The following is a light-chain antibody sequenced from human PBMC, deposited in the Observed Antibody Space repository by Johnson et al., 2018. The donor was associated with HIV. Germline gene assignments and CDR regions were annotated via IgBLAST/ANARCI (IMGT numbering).Light chain of an antibody. J-gene: IGLJ1*01. Sequence: QSVLTQPPSVSAAPGQKVTISCSGSSSNIGNNYVSWYQQLPGTAPKLLIYENTKRPSGIPDRFSGSKSGTSATLGITGLQTGDEAGYYCRTWDSSLSAGGVFGTGAKVTVL. CDR3: RTWDSSLSAGGV. CDR2: ENT. V-gene: IGLV1-51*02. CDR1: SSNIGNNY.